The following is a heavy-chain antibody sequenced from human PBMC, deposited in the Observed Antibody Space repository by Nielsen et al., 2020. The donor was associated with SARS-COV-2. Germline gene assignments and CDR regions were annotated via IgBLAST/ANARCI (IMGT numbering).Heavy chain of an antibody. CDR3: AKAFRSSDWVRAATDF. Sequence: GGSLRLSCAASGFTFSSYAMSWVRQAPGKGLEWVSSISGSGRITYYADSVKGRFTISRDISKTTLYLQMNSLRAEDTAVYYCAKAFRSSDWVRAATDFWGQGTLVTVSS. D-gene: IGHD6-25*01. CDR2: ISGSGRIT. CDR1: GFTFSSYA. J-gene: IGHJ4*02. V-gene: IGHV3-23*01.